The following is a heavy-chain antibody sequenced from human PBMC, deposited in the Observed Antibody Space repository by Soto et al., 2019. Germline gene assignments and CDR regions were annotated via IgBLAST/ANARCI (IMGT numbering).Heavy chain of an antibody. Sequence: ASVKVSCKASGYTFTSYYMHWVRQAPGQGLEWMGIINPSGGSTSYAQKFQGRVTMTRDTSTSTVYMELGSLRSGDTAVYYCAREIVGATFDYWGQGTLVTVSS. V-gene: IGHV1-46*01. CDR1: GYTFTSYY. CDR2: INPSGGST. D-gene: IGHD1-26*01. CDR3: AREIVGATFDY. J-gene: IGHJ4*02.